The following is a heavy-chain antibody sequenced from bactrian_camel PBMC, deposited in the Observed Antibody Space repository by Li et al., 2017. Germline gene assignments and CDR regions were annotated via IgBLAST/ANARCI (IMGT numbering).Heavy chain of an antibody. CDR3: AAKTSCWAANYYL. CDR2: IDFANIT. D-gene: IGHD3*01. CDR1: GDATGRYS. J-gene: IGHJ4*01. V-gene: IGHV3S55*01. Sequence: HVQLVESGGASVQAGGSLRLTCEASGDATGRYSMAWFRQAPGKEREGVAAIDFANITDYAESVKGRFAVSKDSAKNTLYLQMSSLKPEDTAMYFCAAKTSCWAANYYLWGQGTQVTVS.